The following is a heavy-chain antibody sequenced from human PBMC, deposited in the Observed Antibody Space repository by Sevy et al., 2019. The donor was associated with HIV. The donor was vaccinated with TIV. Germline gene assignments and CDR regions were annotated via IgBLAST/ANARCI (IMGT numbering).Heavy chain of an antibody. CDR1: GYTFSGYS. CDR2: MNTYNGNT. CDR3: ARDTREKSFDY. V-gene: IGHV1-18*01. Sequence: ASVKVSCKASGYTFSGYSISWVRQAPGQGLEWMGWMNTYNGNTKYAPKVQGRVTMTTDTSTSTAYMELRGLRSDDTAVYYCARDTREKSFDYWGQGTLVTVSS. J-gene: IGHJ4*02.